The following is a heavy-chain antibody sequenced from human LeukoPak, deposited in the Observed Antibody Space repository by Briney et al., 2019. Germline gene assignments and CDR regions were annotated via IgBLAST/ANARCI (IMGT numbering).Heavy chain of an antibody. CDR1: GFFSTHS. J-gene: IGHJ4*02. CDR3: AGALCSGGSCYSFNY. CDR2: IRTGGYI. V-gene: IGHV3-21*01. Sequence: GGSLRLSCAASGFFSTHSLNWVRQAPAKGLKWLSSIRTGGYIHYAESTKGRFIISRDNARDSLYLQMNSLSAEDTAIYYCAGALCSGGSCYSFNYWGQGTLVTVSS. D-gene: IGHD2-15*01.